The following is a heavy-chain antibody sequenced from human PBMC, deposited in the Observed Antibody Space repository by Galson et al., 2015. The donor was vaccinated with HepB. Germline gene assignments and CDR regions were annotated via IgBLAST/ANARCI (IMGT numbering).Heavy chain of an antibody. CDR1: GFIFSNYY. CDR2: ISASGSTI. D-gene: IGHD1-26*01. Sequence: SLRLSCAASGFIFSNYYMSWIRQAPGKGLEWLSYISASGSTIYNVDSVKGRFTISRDNAKNSLYLQMNSLRAEDTAVYYCARGGAYYFDYWGQGTLVTVSS. CDR3: ARGGAYYFDY. J-gene: IGHJ4*02. V-gene: IGHV3-11*01.